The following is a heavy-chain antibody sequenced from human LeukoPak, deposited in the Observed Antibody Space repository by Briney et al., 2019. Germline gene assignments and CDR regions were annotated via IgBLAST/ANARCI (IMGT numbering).Heavy chain of an antibody. V-gene: IGHV1-2*02. D-gene: IGHD6-13*01. J-gene: IGHJ4*02. CDR3: GRGGSSRPIKH. CDR2: INPNSGGK. CDR1: GYTFTGYY. Sequence: ASVKVSCKASGYTFTGYYMHWVRQAPGQGLEWMGWINPNSGGKNYAQKFQGRVTMTGDTSISTAYMELSRLRSDDTAVYYCGRGGSSRPIKHWGQGTLVTASS.